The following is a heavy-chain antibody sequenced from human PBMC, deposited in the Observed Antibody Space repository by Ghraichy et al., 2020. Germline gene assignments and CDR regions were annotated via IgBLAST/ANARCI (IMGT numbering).Heavy chain of an antibody. V-gene: IGHV4-34*01. Sequence: SETLSLTCAVYGGSFSGYYWSWIRQPPGKGLEWIGEINHSGSSNYNPSLKSRVTISVDTSKNQFSLKLSSVTAADTAVYYCARRTIFGVVTQYNWFDPWGQGTLVTVSS. CDR2: INHSGSS. J-gene: IGHJ5*02. D-gene: IGHD3-3*01. CDR1: GGSFSGYY. CDR3: ARRTIFGVVTQYNWFDP.